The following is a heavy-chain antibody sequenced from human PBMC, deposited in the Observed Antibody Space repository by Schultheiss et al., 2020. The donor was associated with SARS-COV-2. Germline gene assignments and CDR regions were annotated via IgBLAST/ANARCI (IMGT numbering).Heavy chain of an antibody. CDR1: GFTFSRYW. D-gene: IGHD3-16*01. V-gene: IGHV3-30*01. CDR3: ARDFGGCMDV. Sequence: GGSLRLSCAASGFTFSRYWMHWVRQAPGKGLEWVAVISYDGSNKYYADSVKGRFTISRDNSKNTLYLQMNSLRAEDTAVYYCARDFGGCMDVWGQGTTVTVSS. CDR2: ISYDGSNK. J-gene: IGHJ6*02.